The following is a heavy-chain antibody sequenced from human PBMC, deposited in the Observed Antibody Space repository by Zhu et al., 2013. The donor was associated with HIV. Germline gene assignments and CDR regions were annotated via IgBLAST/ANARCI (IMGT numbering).Heavy chain of an antibody. J-gene: IGHJ6*02. CDR3: ASDDNCSSTSCYFYYYGMDV. D-gene: IGHD2-2*01. Sequence: QVQLVQSGAEVKKPGSSVKVSCKASGGTFSSYAISWVRQAPGQGLEWMGGIIPIFGTANYAQKFQGRVTITADESTSTAYMELSSLRSEDTAVYYCASDDNCSSTSCYFYYYGMDVWGQGTTVTVSS. CDR1: GGTFSSYA. V-gene: IGHV1-69*01. CDR2: IIPIFGTA.